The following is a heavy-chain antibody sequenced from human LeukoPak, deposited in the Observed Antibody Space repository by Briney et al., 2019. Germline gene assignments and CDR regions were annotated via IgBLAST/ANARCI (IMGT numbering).Heavy chain of an antibody. CDR2: ISGSGGST. Sequence: QPGGSLRLSCEASGFTFSAYAMTWVRQAPGKGLEWVSSISGSGGSTYYADSMKGRFTISRDNSKNTLYLQMNSLRAEDTAVYYCAKGTNSGWYGCLDYWGQGTLVTVSS. J-gene: IGHJ4*02. CDR3: AKGTNSGWYGCLDY. D-gene: IGHD6-19*01. CDR1: GFTFSAYA. V-gene: IGHV3-23*01.